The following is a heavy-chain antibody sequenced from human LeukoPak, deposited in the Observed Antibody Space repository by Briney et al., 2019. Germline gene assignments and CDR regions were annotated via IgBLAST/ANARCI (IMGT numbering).Heavy chain of an antibody. D-gene: IGHD6-19*01. V-gene: IGHV1-69*08. CDR2: IIAILDTA. CDR1: GDSFSDYS. J-gene: IGHJ4*02. Sequence: SVKVSCKASGDSFSDYSISWVRQAPGQGLEWMGRIIAILDTAHYAQKFQGRFTITADKSTTTVYMELSRLRSDDTAVYYCARGDYSSGWYVFDYWGQGTLVTVSS. CDR3: ARGDYSSGWYVFDY.